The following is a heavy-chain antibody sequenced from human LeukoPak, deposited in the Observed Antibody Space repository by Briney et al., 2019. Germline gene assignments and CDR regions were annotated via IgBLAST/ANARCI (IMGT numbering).Heavy chain of an antibody. V-gene: IGHV3-21*01. Sequence: PGRSLRLSCAASGFTFSSYSMNWVRQAPGKGLEWVSSISSSSSYIYYADSVKGRFTISRDNAKNSLYLQMNSLRAEDTAVYYCARDRYGIAAAENWFDPWGQGTLVTVSS. CDR3: ARDRYGIAAAENWFDP. J-gene: IGHJ5*02. CDR1: GFTFSSYS. D-gene: IGHD6-13*01. CDR2: ISSSSSYI.